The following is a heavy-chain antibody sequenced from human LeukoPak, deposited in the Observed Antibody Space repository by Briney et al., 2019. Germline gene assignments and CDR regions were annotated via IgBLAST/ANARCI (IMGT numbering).Heavy chain of an antibody. D-gene: IGHD4-17*01. V-gene: IGHV3-23*01. Sequence: GGSLRLSCVASVFVFKNFALTWVRQAPGKRLEWISAISGSDSTPYYADSVKGRFTISRDNSKNTLYLQMNSLRAEDTAVYYCARAAATYGDYVYYGMDVWGQGTTVTVSS. CDR2: ISGSDSTP. CDR1: VFVFKNFA. CDR3: ARAAATYGDYVYYGMDV. J-gene: IGHJ6*02.